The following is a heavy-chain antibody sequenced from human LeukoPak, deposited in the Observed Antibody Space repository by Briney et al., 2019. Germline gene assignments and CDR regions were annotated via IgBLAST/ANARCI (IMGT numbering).Heavy chain of an antibody. Sequence: GASLTVSCKASGYPFSDFPISWVGLAPGQGLEWMGWIFTFNGDTNYAQKFRGRVTMTRDPSPNTVDLELRSLTSDDTAVYYCARGPPGNQRFYDSWGQGTLVTVSS. CDR2: IFTFNGDT. J-gene: IGHJ5*01. V-gene: IGHV1-18*01. D-gene: IGHD1-26*01. CDR3: ARGPPGNQRFYDS. CDR1: GYPFSDFP.